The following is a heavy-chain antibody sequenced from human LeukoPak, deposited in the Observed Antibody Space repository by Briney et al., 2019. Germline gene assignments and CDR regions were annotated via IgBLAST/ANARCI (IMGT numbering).Heavy chain of an antibody. CDR2: IWFDGSET. J-gene: IGHJ4*02. D-gene: IGHD5-18*01. Sequence: GGSLSLSCAASGFTFSDYAMHWVRQAPGKGLEWVAVIWFDGSETYYADSVMGRFTISRDKSKNTLFLQMNRLRADDTVVYYCAKDNMDTSSCLDYWAREPWSPSPQ. CDR3: AKDNMDTSSCLDY. V-gene: IGHV3-33*03. CDR1: GFTFSDYA.